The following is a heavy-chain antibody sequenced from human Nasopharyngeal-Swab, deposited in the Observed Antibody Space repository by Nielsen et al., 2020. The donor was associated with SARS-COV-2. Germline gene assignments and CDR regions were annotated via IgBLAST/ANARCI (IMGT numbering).Heavy chain of an antibody. CDR3: AKEGPGMFGVVGLDV. J-gene: IGHJ6*02. Sequence: GESLKISCVASGFSFSSYAMHWVRQAPGKGLEWVAVISFDGSNKYYADSVKGRLTISRDSSKNTLYLQMNSLRAEDTAVYYCAKEGPGMFGVVGLDVWGQGTAVTVSS. V-gene: IGHV3-30*18. CDR1: GFSFSSYA. D-gene: IGHD3-3*01. CDR2: ISFDGSNK.